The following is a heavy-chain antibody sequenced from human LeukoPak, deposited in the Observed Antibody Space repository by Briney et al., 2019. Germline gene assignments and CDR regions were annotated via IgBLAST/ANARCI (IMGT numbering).Heavy chain of an antibody. D-gene: IGHD1-7*01. J-gene: IGHJ4*02. CDR2: IYYSGST. Sequence: SETLSLTCTVSGGSISSSSYYWGWIRQPPGKGLEWIGSIYYSGSTYYNPSLKSRVTISVDTSKNQFSLKLSSVTAADTAVYYCARESGTTGWDYWGQGTLVTVSS. CDR3: ARESGTTGWDY. V-gene: IGHV4-39*07. CDR1: GGSISSSSYY.